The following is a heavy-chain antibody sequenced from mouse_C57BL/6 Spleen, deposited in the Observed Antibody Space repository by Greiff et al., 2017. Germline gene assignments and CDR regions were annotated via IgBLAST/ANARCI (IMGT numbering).Heavy chain of an antibody. CDR2: IDPETGGT. CDR1: GYTFTDYE. V-gene: IGHV1-15*01. J-gene: IGHJ4*01. D-gene: IGHD1-1*01. Sequence: VQLQQSGAELVRPGASVTLSCKASGYTFTDYEMHWVKQTPVHGLEWIGAIDPETGGTAYNQKFKGKAILTADKSSSTAYMERRSLTSEDSAVYYCTRDGSSYEGAMDYWGQGTSVTVSS. CDR3: TRDGSSYEGAMDY.